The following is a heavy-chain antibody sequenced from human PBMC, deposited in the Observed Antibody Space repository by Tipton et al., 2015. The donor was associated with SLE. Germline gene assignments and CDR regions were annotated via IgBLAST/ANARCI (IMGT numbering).Heavy chain of an antibody. J-gene: IGHJ4*02. Sequence: SLRLSCAASGFTFSSYAMHWVRQAPGKGLEWVAVISYDGSNKYYADSVKGRFTISRDNSKNTLYLQMNSLRAEDTAVYYCARGPHDYSNLDCWGQGTLVSVSS. V-gene: IGHV3-30-3*01. CDR1: GFTFSSYA. CDR2: ISYDGSNK. D-gene: IGHD4-11*01. CDR3: ARGPHDYSNLDC.